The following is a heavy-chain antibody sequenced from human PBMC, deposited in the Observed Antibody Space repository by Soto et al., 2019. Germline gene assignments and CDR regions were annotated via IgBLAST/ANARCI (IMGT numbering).Heavy chain of an antibody. CDR1: GGPSSSSKW. CDR2: IYHSGST. D-gene: IGHD2-21*02. CDR3: AREGDVPYYYYGMDI. J-gene: IGHJ6*02. Sequence: SENLSLTYAVSGGPSSSSKWWSWVRQPPGKGLEWIGEIYHSGSTNYNPSLKSRVTISVDKSKNQFSLKLSSVTAADTAVYYCAREGDVPYYYYGMDIWGQGTTVT. V-gene: IGHV4-4*02.